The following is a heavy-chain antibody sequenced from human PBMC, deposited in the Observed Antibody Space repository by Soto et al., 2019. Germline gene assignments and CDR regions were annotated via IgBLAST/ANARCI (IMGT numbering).Heavy chain of an antibody. J-gene: IGHJ4*02. CDR3: ASYYYDTPGWYFDY. D-gene: IGHD3-22*01. CDR1: GFTFSSYW. V-gene: IGHV3-7*01. CDR2: IKQDGSEK. Sequence: PGGSMRLSCAASGFTFSSYWMSWGRQAPGKGLEWVANIKQDGSEKYYVDSLKGRFTISRDNAKNSLYLQMNSLRAEDTAVYYCASYYYDTPGWYFDYWGQGTLVTVSS.